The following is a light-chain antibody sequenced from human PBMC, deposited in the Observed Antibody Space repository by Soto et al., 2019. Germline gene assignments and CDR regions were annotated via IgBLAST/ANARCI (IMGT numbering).Light chain of an antibody. CDR1: SSDVGAYNY. CDR3: SSYTSSSTLCV. V-gene: IGLV2-14*01. J-gene: IGLJ1*01. Sequence: QSVLTQPASVSGSPGQSITISCTGTSSDVGAYNYVSWYQQHPGKAPKLMIYEVSNRPTGVSNRFSGSKSGNTASLTISGLQDEDEADYYCSSYTSSSTLCVFGTGTKLTVL. CDR2: EVS.